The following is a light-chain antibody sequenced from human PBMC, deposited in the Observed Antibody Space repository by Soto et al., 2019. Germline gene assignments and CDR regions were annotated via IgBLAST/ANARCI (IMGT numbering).Light chain of an antibody. J-gene: IGKJ2*01. CDR2: GAS. V-gene: IGKV1-12*02. CDR3: QQGSSFPST. Sequence: DIQMTQSPSSVSASVGDRVTITCRASQDITNWLAWYQQKPGKTPSLLIYGASNLESGVPSRFSGSGSGTDFTLTISNLQPEDFATYYCQQGSSFPSTFGQGTKLEIK. CDR1: QDITNW.